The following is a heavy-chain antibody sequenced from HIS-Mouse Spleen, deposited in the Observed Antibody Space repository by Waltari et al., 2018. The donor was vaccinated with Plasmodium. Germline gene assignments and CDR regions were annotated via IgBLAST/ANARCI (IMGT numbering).Heavy chain of an antibody. CDR3: ARVLGYKAAAGTFVEYFQH. CDR2: INPNSGGT. J-gene: IGHJ1*01. CDR1: GYTFTGYY. V-gene: IGHV1-2*02. Sequence: QVQLVQSGAEVKKPGASVKVSCKASGYTFTGYYLPWVRTAPGQGLEWMGWINPNSGGTNYAQKFQGRVTMTRDTSISTAYMELSRLRSDDTAVYYCARVLGYKAAAGTFVEYFQHWGQGTLVTVSS. D-gene: IGHD6-13*01.